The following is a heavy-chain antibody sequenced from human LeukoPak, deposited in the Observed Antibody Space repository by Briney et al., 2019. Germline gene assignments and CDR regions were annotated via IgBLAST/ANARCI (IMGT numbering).Heavy chain of an antibody. CDR1: GCTFSSDG. J-gene: IGHJ2*01. D-gene: IGHD2-2*01. CDR2: ISARGRGT. Sequence: GGSLRLSCAGSGCTFSSDGMSGVGQAPWKGRDWLSRISARGRGTVYAASVKGLVTISRDNSKNTWYLQMNSLRTEDTAVYSCAKNLLGSTSYSWYFDLWGRGTLVTASS. V-gene: IGHV3-23*01. CDR3: AKNLLGSTSYSWYFDL.